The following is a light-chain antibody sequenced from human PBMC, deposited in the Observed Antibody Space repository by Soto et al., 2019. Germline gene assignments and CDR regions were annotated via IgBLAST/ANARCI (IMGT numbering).Light chain of an antibody. Sequence: DIQMTQSPSSLPASVGDRVTITCRASQSISTYVNWYQQKAGKAPKLLIYDASSLYSGVPSRFSGSGSGTDFTLTISTLQPEDFATYYCQQSYSTPTFGPGT. V-gene: IGKV1-39*01. J-gene: IGKJ3*01. CDR3: QQSYSTPT. CDR1: QSISTY. CDR2: DAS.